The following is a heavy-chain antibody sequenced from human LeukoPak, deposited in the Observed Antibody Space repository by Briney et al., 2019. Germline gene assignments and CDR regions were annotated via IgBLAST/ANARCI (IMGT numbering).Heavy chain of an antibody. J-gene: IGHJ4*02. V-gene: IGHV3-7*03. CDR1: GFAVSRSW. CDR3: ARGGLPGGFDY. CDR2: INQDGREI. D-gene: IGHD4-23*01. Sequence: GGSLRLSCAASGFAVSRSWMTWVRQAPGKGXEWVANINQDGREIDYVDSVRGRFTISRDNAENSLCLQMNSLRAEDTAVYYCARGGLPGGFDYWGQGTLVTVSS.